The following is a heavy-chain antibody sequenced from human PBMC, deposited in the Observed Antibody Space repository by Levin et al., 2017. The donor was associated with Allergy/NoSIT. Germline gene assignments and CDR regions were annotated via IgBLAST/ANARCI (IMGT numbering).Heavy chain of an antibody. V-gene: IGHV3-30*18. J-gene: IGHJ4*02. CDR1: GFTFSSYG. Sequence: GGSLRLSCAASGFTFSSYGMHWVRQAPGKGLEWVAVISYDGSNKYYADSVKGRFTISRDNSKNTLYLQMNSLRAEDTAVYYCAKDPVDYWGQGTLVTVSS. CDR3: AKDPVDY. CDR2: ISYDGSNK.